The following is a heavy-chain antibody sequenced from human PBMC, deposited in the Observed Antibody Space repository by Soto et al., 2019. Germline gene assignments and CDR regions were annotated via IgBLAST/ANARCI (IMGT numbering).Heavy chain of an antibody. D-gene: IGHD4-17*01. Sequence: EVQLVESGGGLVKPGGSLRLSCAASGFTFSSYSMNWVRQAPGKGLEWVSSISSSSSYIYYSGSVKGRFTISRDNAKNSLYLQMNSLSAEDTAVYYCARDRDYDATDYWGQGTLVTVSS. J-gene: IGHJ4*02. CDR1: GFTFSSYS. CDR2: ISSSSSYI. V-gene: IGHV3-21*01. CDR3: ARDRDYDATDY.